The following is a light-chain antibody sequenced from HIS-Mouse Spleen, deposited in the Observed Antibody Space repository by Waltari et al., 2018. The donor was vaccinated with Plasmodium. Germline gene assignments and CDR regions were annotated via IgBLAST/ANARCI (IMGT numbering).Light chain of an antibody. Sequence: QPASVSGSPGQSITISCTGTSSDVGSYNLVSWYQQHPGKAPKLMIYEGSKRPSGVSNRFSGSKSGNTASLTISGLQAEDEADYYCCSYAGSSSVVFGGGTKLTVL. CDR3: CSYAGSSSVV. CDR2: EGS. J-gene: IGLJ2*01. CDR1: SSDVGSYNL. V-gene: IGLV2-23*01.